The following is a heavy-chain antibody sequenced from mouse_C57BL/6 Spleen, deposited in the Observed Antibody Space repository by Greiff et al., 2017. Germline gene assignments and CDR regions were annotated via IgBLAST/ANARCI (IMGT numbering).Heavy chain of an antibody. CDR1: GYTFTDYN. J-gene: IGHJ3*01. V-gene: IGHV1-18*01. CDR2: INPNNGGT. D-gene: IGHD2-4*01. Sequence: VQLQQSGPELVKPGASVKIPCKASGYTFTDYNMDWVKQSHGKSLEWIGDINPNNGGTIYNQKFKGKATLTVDKSSSTAYMELRSLTSEDTAVYYCARSGDDYDDAPFAYWGQGTLVTVSA. CDR3: ARSGDDYDDAPFAY.